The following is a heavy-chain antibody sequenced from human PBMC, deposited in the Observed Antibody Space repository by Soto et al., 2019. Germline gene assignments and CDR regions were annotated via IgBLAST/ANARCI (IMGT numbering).Heavy chain of an antibody. D-gene: IGHD2-15*01. CDR1: GGSISSGGYY. V-gene: IGHV4-31*03. CDR2: IYYSGST. J-gene: IGHJ4*02. CDR3: VRGRCSGGSCYGLDY. Sequence: PSETLSLTCTVSGGSISSGGYYWSWIRQHPGKGLEWIGYIYYSGSTYYNPSLKSRVTISVDTSKNQFSLKLSSVTAADTAVYYCVRGRCSGGSCYGLDYWGRGTLVTVSS.